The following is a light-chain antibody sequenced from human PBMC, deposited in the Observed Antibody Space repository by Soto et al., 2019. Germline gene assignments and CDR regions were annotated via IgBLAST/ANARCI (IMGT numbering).Light chain of an antibody. V-gene: IGKV3-20*01. CDR3: QQYGNIPLT. CDR2: ATS. J-gene: IGKJ5*01. Sequence: VLTQSPGTLSLSPGERATLSCRASQSVSSSSLAWLQHKPGQAPRLLIFATSTRATNIPARFSGSGSGTDFTLTITRAEPEDFAVYYCQQYGNIPLTFGLGTRLEIK. CDR1: QSVSSSS.